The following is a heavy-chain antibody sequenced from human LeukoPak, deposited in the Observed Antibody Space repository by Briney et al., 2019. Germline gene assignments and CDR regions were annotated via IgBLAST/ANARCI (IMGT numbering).Heavy chain of an antibody. J-gene: IGHJ4*02. Sequence: GASVKVSCKASGYTFTSYDINWVRQATGQGLGWMGWMNPNSGHTDYAQKFQGRVTMTRNTSISTAYMELSSLRSEDTAVYYCAIGTYSSSFRGDYWGQGALVTVSS. CDR2: MNPNSGHT. CDR3: AIGTYSSSFRGDY. CDR1: GYTFTSYD. D-gene: IGHD6-6*01. V-gene: IGHV1-8*01.